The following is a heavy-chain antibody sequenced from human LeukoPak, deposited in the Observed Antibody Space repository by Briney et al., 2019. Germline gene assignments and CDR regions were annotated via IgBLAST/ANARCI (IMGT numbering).Heavy chain of an antibody. D-gene: IGHD2-15*01. CDR2: ITSTSSTI. V-gene: IGHV3-48*02. CDR1: GFSVSSFS. J-gene: IGHJ3*02. Sequence: PGGSLRLSCDASGFSVSSFSMNWVRQAPGKGLKWLLYITSTSSTIYADSVKGRFTISRDNGEDSLYLQRNSLRDEDTAVYYCARDLYYAFDIWGQGTMVTVSS. CDR3: ARDLYYAFDI.